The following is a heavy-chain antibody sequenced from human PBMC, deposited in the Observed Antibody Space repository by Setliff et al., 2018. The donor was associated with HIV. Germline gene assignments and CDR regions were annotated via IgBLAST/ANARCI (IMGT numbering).Heavy chain of an antibody. CDR1: GGSISSGSYY. V-gene: IGHV4-31*02. CDR2: ILYSGST. D-gene: IGHD5-12*01. J-gene: IGHJ6*02. CDR3: AREPSTYNGYNWDYYGTDL. Sequence: KTSETLSLTWSVSGGSISSGSYYWSWIRQHPGKGLEWIGYILYSGSTTYNPSLTSRLTISIDKSKNRFSLKLKSVTAADTAVYYCAREPSTYNGYNWDYYGTDLWGQGTTVTVSS.